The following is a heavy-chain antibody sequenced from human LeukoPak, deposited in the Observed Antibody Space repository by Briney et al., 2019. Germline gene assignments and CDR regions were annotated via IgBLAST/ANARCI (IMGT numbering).Heavy chain of an antibody. CDR2: INPNSGGT. Sequence: ASVKVSCKASGYTFTGYYMHWVRQAPGPGLEWLGWINPNSGGTNYAQKFQGRITMTRDTSITTAYMELSSLTSDDTAVYYCARLDITIIPYWGQGTLVTVSS. J-gene: IGHJ4*02. CDR3: ARLDITIIPY. V-gene: IGHV1-2*02. D-gene: IGHD3-22*01. CDR1: GYTFTGYY.